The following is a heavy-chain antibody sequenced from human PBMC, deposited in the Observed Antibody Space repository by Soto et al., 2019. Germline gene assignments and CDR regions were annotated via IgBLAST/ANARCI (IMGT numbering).Heavy chain of an antibody. V-gene: IGHV6-1*01. CDR2: TYYRSKWYN. J-gene: IGHJ6*02. D-gene: IGHD6-13*01. CDR1: GDSVSSNSAA. Sequence: SQILSLTCAISGDSVSSNSAAWNWIRQSPSRGLEWLGRTYYRSKWYNDYAVSVKSRITINPDTSKNQFSLQLNSVTPEDTAVYYCARGSSSYLYYYYGMDVWGQGTTVTVSS. CDR3: ARGSSSYLYYYYGMDV.